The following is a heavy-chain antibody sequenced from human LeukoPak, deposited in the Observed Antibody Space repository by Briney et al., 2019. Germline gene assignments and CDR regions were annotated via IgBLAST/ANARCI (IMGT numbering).Heavy chain of an antibody. D-gene: IGHD3-10*01. CDR1: GLTFSTCH. V-gene: IGHV3-33*06. J-gene: IGHJ4*02. CDR2: IWSDGTIT. CDR3: AKGGPDPGENYYFDY. Sequence: GGSLRLSCAASGLTFSTCHIHWVRQAPGKGLEWVALIWSDGTITYYVDSVKGRFTISRDNSKKMLYLQLSSLRAEDTAVYFCAKGGPDPGENYYFDYWGQGTLVTVSS.